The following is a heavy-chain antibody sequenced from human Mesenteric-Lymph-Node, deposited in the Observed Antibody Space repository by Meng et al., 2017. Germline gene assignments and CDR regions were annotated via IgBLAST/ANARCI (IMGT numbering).Heavy chain of an antibody. V-gene: IGHV4-59*01. CDR1: GGSISSYY. CDR3: ARMIGSGPFDY. Sequence: SETLSLTCTVSGGSISSYYWSWLRQSPGKGLELIGYIHYSRSPNYNPSLKSRVTISVDTSKNQFSLKLNSVTAADTAVYYCARMIGSGPFDYWGQGTLVTVSS. CDR2: IHYSRSP. D-gene: IGHD6-19*01. J-gene: IGHJ4*02.